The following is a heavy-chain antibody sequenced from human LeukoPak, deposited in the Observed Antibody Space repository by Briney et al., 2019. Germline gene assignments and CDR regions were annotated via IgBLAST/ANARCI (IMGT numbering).Heavy chain of an antibody. CDR1: GGPFSGYY. CDR2: INHSGST. J-gene: IGHJ6*03. V-gene: IGHV4-34*01. Sequence: SETLSLTCAVYGGPFSGYYWSWIRQPPGKGLEWIGEINHSGSTNYNPSLKSRVTISVDTSKNQFSLKLSSVTAADTAVYYCARGPYYYDSSGYYYYYYYMDVWGKGTTVTVSS. D-gene: IGHD3-22*01. CDR3: ARGPYYYDSSGYYYYYYYMDV.